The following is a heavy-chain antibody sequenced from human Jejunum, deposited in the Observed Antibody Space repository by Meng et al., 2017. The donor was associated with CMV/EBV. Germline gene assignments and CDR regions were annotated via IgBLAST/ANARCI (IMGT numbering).Heavy chain of an antibody. J-gene: IGHJ4*02. CDR3: AGGPNLNYFDY. CDR2: IYYTGST. Sequence: CTVSGGSISSGNYYWTLMRQHPGAGLEWVGNIYYTGSTYYNPSLKSRLTISVDTSNNQFSLRLTSVTAADTAVYYCAGGPNLNYFDYWGQGALVTVSS. V-gene: IGHV4-31*03. D-gene: IGHD1-1*01. CDR1: GGSISSGNYY.